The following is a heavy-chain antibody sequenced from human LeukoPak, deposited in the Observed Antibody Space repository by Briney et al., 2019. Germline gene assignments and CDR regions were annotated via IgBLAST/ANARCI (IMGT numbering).Heavy chain of an antibody. CDR1: GFTFSGSA. CDR3: ARGRELVVDAFDI. Sequence: GGSLRLSCAASGFTFSGSAMHWVRQASGKGLEWVGRIRSKANSYATAYAASVKGRFTISRDDSKNTAYLQMNSLKTEDTAVYYCARGRELVVDAFDIWGQGTMVTVSS. V-gene: IGHV3-73*01. CDR2: IRSKANSYAT. D-gene: IGHD1-26*01. J-gene: IGHJ3*02.